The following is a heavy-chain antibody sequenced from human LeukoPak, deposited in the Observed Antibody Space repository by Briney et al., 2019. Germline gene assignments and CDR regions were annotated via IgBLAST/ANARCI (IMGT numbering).Heavy chain of an antibody. D-gene: IGHD6-13*01. V-gene: IGHV1-2*02. CDR2: INPNSGGT. CDR3: ARSYSSSWYYFDY. CDR1: GGTFSSYA. J-gene: IGHJ4*02. Sequence: ASVNVSCKASGGTFSSYAISWVRQAPGQGLEWMGWINPNSGGTNYAQKFQGRVTMTRDTSISTAYMELSRLRSDDTAVYYCARSYSSSWYYFDYWGQGTLVTVSS.